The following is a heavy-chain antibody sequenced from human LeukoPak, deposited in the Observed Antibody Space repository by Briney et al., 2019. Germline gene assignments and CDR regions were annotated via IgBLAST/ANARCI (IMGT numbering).Heavy chain of an antibody. Sequence: PGGSLRLSCAASGISFSSYGMHWVRQAPGKGLEWVTFIWYDASNKYYAESVKGRFTISRDNSRNTLFLQMNSLRAEDTAVYYCASSSRGGYFSTYFDYWGQGTLVTVSS. V-gene: IGHV3-33*01. J-gene: IGHJ4*02. CDR1: GISFSSYG. D-gene: IGHD1-26*01. CDR2: IWYDASNK. CDR3: ASSSRGGYFSTYFDY.